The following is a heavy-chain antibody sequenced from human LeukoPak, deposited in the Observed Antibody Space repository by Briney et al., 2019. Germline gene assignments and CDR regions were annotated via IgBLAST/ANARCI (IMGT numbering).Heavy chain of an antibody. CDR2: IYSGGST. Sequence: GGSLRLSCEVSGFTVSSNYMTWVRQAPGKGLEWVSIIYSGGSTYYADSVKGRFAISRDNSKNTLYLQMNSLRAEDTAVYYCARGRLLPGAFDIWGQGTMVTVSS. CDR1: GFTVSSNY. CDR3: ARGRLLPGAFDI. J-gene: IGHJ3*02. V-gene: IGHV3-66*01. D-gene: IGHD1-26*01.